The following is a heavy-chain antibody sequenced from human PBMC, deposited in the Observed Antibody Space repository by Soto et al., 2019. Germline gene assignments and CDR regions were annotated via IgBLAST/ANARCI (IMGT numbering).Heavy chain of an antibody. J-gene: IGHJ6*03. CDR2: IYYSRST. CDR3: ARGGGEPYYYYYYMDV. V-gene: IGHV4-59*01. CDR1: GGSISSYY. D-gene: IGHD2-21*01. Sequence: TLSLPCTVSGGSISSYYWSWIRQPPGKGLEWIRYIYYSRSTNYNPSLKSRVTISVDTSKNQFSLKLSSVTAADTAVFYCARGGGEPYYYYYYMDVWGKGTTVTVSS.